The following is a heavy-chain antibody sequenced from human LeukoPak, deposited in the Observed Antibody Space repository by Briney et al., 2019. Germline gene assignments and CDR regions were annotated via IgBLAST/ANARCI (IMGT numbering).Heavy chain of an antibody. D-gene: IGHD5/OR15-5a*01. CDR1: GGSISSSSYY. Sequence: SETLSLTCTVSGGSISSSSYYWGWIRQPPGKGLEWIGSIYYSGSTYYNPSLKSRVTISLDTSKNQFSLKLSSVTAADTAVYYCARLYPLPRYYYMDVWGEGTTVTVSS. CDR2: IYYSGST. CDR3: ARLYPLPRYYYMDV. V-gene: IGHV4-39*01. J-gene: IGHJ6*03.